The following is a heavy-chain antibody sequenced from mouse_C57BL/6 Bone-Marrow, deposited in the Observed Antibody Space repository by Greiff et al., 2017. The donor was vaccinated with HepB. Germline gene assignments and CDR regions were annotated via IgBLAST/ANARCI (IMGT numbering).Heavy chain of an antibody. V-gene: IGHV1-5*01. CDR1: GYTFTSYW. CDR3: TRTYGSSYVDY. Sequence: EVQLQQSGTVLARPGASVKMSCKTSGYTFTSYWMHWVKQSPGQGLEWIGAIYPGNSDTSYNQKFKGKAKLTAVTSASTAYMELSSLTNEDSAVYYCTRTYGSSYVDYWGQGTTLTVSS. CDR2: IYPGNSDT. D-gene: IGHD1-1*01. J-gene: IGHJ2*01.